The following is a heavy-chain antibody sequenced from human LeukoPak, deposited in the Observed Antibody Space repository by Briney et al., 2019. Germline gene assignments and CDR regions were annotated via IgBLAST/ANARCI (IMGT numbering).Heavy chain of an antibody. V-gene: IGHV3-33*01. CDR3: ARSTVARRYCSSTSCSGGYFQH. Sequence: PGRSLRLSCAASGFTFSSYGMHWVRQAPGKGLEWVAVIWYDGSNKYYADSVKGRFTISRDNSKNTLYLQMNSLRAEDTAVYYCARSTVARRYCSSTSCSGGYFQHWGQGTLVTVSS. CDR2: IWYDGSNK. CDR1: GFTFSSYG. J-gene: IGHJ1*01. D-gene: IGHD2-2*01.